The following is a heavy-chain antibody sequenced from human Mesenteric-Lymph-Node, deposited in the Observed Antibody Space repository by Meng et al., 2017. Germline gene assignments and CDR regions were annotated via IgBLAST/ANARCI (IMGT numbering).Heavy chain of an antibody. Sequence: SETLSLTCAVYGGSFSGYYWSWIRQPPGKGLEWIGEINHSGSTNYNPSLKSRVTISVDTSKNQFSLKLSSVTAEDTAVYYCARDRGGAYLAYYYDSSGYNDYWGQGTLVTVSS. J-gene: IGHJ4*02. V-gene: IGHV4-34*01. CDR3: ARDRGGAYLAYYYDSSGYNDY. CDR2: INHSGST. D-gene: IGHD3-22*01. CDR1: GGSFSGYY.